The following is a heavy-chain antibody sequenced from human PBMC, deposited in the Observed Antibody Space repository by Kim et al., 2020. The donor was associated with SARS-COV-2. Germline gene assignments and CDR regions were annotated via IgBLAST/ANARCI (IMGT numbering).Heavy chain of an antibody. CDR2: FDPDDGET. J-gene: IGHJ6*04. Sequence: ASVKVSCKVSGYTLTELSMHWVRQAPGKGLEWMGGFDPDDGETIYAQKFQGRVTMTEDTSTDTAYMELSSLRSEDTAVYYCATARVVVPAATTTYYYYYYGMDVGRKGTTVTVSS. CDR3: ATARVVVPAATTTYYYYYYGMDV. V-gene: IGHV1-24*01. CDR1: GYTLTELS. D-gene: IGHD2-2*01.